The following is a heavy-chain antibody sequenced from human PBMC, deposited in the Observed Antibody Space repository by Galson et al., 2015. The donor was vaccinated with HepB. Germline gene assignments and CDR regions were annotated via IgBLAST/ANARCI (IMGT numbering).Heavy chain of an antibody. CDR2: IRSKVYDGTI. Sequence: WVRQAPGKGLEWVGFIRSKVYDGTIKYAASVKDRFTISRDDSKSIAYLQMNSLKTEDTAVYYCTRGEGRRPYGALDYWGQGILVTVSS. CDR3: TRGEGRRPYGALDY. V-gene: IGHV3-49*02. D-gene: IGHD1-26*01. J-gene: IGHJ4*02.